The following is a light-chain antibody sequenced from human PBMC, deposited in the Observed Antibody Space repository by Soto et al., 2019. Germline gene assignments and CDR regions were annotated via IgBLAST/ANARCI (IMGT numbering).Light chain of an antibody. Sequence: QSVLTQPPSVSGAPGQRVTISCTGSSSNIGAGYDVHWYQQLPGRAPQLLIYGATHRPSGVPERFSGSRSGSSASLVITGLQAEDESFYYCQSFDSGLSGALFGGGTQLTVL. J-gene: IGLJ2*01. CDR3: QSFDSGLSGAL. CDR1: SSNIGAGYD. CDR2: GAT. V-gene: IGLV1-40*01.